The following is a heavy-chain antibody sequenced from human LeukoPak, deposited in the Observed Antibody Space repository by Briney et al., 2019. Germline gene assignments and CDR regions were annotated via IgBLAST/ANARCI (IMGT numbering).Heavy chain of an antibody. CDR3: ARGVMATIVQFDY. V-gene: IGHV4-59*01. Sequence: PSETLSLTCTVSGGSISNYYWSWVRQPPGKGLEWIGYIYYSGSTNYNPSFKSRVTISVDTSKNQFSLKLSSVTAADTAVYYCARGVMATIVQFDYWGQGTLVTVSS. D-gene: IGHD5-24*01. CDR1: GGSISNYY. CDR2: IYYSGST. J-gene: IGHJ4*02.